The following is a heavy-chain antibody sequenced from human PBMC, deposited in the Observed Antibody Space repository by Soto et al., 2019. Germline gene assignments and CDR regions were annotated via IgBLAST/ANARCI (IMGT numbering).Heavy chain of an antibody. CDR2: ISSNGGST. CDR1: GFTFSSYA. V-gene: IGHV3-64*01. CDR3: ARAFGGVLDAFDI. J-gene: IGHJ3*02. Sequence: GGSLRLSCAASGFTFSSYAMHWVRQAPGKGLEYVSAISSNGGSTYYANSVKGRFTISRDNSKNTLYLQMGSLRAEDMAVYYCARAFGGVLDAFDIWGQGTMVTVSS. D-gene: IGHD3-16*01.